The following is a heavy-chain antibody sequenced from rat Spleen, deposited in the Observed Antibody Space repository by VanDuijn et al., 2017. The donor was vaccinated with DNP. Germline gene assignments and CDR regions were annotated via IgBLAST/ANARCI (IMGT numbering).Heavy chain of an antibody. CDR3: SRQLGVD. V-gene: IGHV2-27*01. CDR2: IQSGGNT. CDR1: GFSLTSYH. J-gene: IGHJ2*01. D-gene: IGHD1-10*01. Sequence: QVQLKESGPGLVQPSQTLSLTCTVSGFSLTSYHVHWVRQPPGKGLEWMGRIQSGGNTDYNSALKSRLTISRDTSKSQVFLKMNSLQTEDTAIYFCSRQLGVDWGQGVLVTVSS.